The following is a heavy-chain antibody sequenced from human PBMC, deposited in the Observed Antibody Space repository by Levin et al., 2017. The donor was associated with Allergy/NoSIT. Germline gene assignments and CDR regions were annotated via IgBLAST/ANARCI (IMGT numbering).Heavy chain of an antibody. J-gene: IGHJ4*02. CDR2: INWNGGST. D-gene: IGHD3-22*01. CDR1: GFTFDDYG. V-gene: IGHV3-20*04. CDR3: ARGRRIEVAAYLDY. Sequence: GESLKISCAASGFTFDDYGMSWVRQAPGKGLEWVSGINWNGGSTGYADSVKGRFTISRDNAKNSLYLQLNSQRAEDTALYYCARGRRIEVAAYLDYWGQGNLVTVSS.